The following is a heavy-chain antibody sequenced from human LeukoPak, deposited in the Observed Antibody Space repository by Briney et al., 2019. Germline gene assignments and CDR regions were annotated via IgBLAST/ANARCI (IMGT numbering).Heavy chain of an antibody. CDR3: ASHIYCGGDCYPLFDY. V-gene: IGHV1-69*05. CDR2: IIPIFGTA. Sequence: GASVKVSCKASGGTFSSYAISWVRQAPGQGLERMGGIIPIFGTANYAQKFQGRVTITTDESTSTAYMELSSLRSEDTAVYYCASHIYCGGDCYPLFDYWGQGTLVTVSS. D-gene: IGHD2-21*02. J-gene: IGHJ4*02. CDR1: GGTFSSYA.